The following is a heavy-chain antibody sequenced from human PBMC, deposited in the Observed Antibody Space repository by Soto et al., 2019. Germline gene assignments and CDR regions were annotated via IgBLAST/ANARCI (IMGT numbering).Heavy chain of an antibody. D-gene: IGHD2-15*01. CDR3: TTDHIYCSGGSCYSLDAFDI. CDR2: IKSKTDGGTT. Sequence: GGSLRLSCAASGFTFSNAWMSWVRQAPGKGLEWVGRIKSKTDGGTTDYAAPVKGRFTISRDDSKNTLYLQMNSLKTEDTAVYYCTTDHIYCSGGSCYSLDAFDIWGQGTMVTVSS. CDR1: GFTFSNAW. J-gene: IGHJ3*02. V-gene: IGHV3-15*01.